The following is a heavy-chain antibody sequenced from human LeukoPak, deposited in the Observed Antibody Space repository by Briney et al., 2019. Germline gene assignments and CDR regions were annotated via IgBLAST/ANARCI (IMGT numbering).Heavy chain of an antibody. V-gene: IGHV3-53*05. D-gene: IGHD3-22*01. CDR3: ARARFDTSGYYYRGFDI. CDR1: GFTVSSNY. Sequence: PGGSLRLSCAASGFTVSSNYMSWVRQAPGKGLEWVSVIYSGGSTYYADSVKGRFTITRDNSKNTPYLQMNSLRAEDTAVYYCARARFDTSGYYYRGFDIWGQGTMVTVSS. CDR2: IYSGGST. J-gene: IGHJ3*02.